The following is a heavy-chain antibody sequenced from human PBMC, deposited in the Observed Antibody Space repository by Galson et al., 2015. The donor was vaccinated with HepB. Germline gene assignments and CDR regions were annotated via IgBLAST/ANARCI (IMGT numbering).Heavy chain of an antibody. Sequence: SETLSLTCGVSGGSISSSNHFWGWIRQPPGKGLEWIGSIYYSGDSCYNPSLKSRVAISIDTSKNQFSLKLSSVTTADAAVYYCARHGNIVVVVAATGFDPWGQGTLVIVSS. CDR1: GGSISSSNHF. V-gene: IGHV4-39*01. CDR3: ARHGNIVVVVAATGFDP. CDR2: IYYSGDS. J-gene: IGHJ5*02. D-gene: IGHD2-15*01.